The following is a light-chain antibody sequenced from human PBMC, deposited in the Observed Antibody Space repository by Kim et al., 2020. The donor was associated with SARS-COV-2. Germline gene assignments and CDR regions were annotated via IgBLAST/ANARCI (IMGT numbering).Light chain of an antibody. J-gene: IGLJ2*01. Sequence: SSELTQDPAVSVALGQTVRITCQGDSLRSYYASWYQQKPGQAPVLFIYGKNNRPSGIPDRFSGSSSGNTASLTITGAQAEYEADYYCNSRDSSGNHLIFG. CDR2: GKN. CDR3: NSRDSSGNHLI. V-gene: IGLV3-19*01. CDR1: SLRSYY.